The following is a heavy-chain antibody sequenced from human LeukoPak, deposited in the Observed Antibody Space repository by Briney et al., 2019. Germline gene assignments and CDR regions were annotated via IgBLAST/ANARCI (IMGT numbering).Heavy chain of an antibody. D-gene: IGHD4-23*01. CDR1: GDSVSSNSAA. CDR3: ARGPNSGVQLTRRDIQAWFDP. J-gene: IGHJ5*02. V-gene: IGHV6-1*01. CDR2: TYYRSKWYN. Sequence: SQTLSLTCAISGDSVSSNSAAWNWIRQSPSRGLEWLGRTYYRSKWYNDYAVSVRSRITINPDTSKNQFSLQLNSVTPEDTAVYYCARGPNSGVQLTRRDIQAWFDPWGQGTLVTVSS.